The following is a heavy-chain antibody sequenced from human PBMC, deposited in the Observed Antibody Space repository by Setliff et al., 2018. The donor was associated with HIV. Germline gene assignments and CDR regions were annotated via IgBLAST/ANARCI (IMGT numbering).Heavy chain of an antibody. Sequence: ASVKVSCKASGYTFTGYYMHWVRQAPGQGLEWMGWINPNSGSTSYSPSLRGRVTMSVDPSKNQFSLKLNSVTAADTAIYYCARGNYDTSDYYTNFYYYYMDVWGKGTTVTVSS. CDR2: INPNSGST. CDR3: ARGNYDTSDYYTNFYYYYMDV. CDR1: GYTFTGYY. J-gene: IGHJ6*03. D-gene: IGHD3-22*01. V-gene: IGHV1-2*02.